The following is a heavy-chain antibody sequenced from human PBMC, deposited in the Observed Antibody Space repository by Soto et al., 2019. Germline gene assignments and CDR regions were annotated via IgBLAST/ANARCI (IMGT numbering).Heavy chain of an antibody. Sequence: QVQLVESGGGVVQPGRSLRLSCAASGFSFRNYGMHWVRQAPGKGLQWLSVISYDGSHKEYADSVRGRLTISRDNFKNTLHLQLSSLRTEDTAVYYCAKDLYQIGDDILDSWGPGTLVTVSS. CDR3: AKDLYQIGDDILDS. CDR2: ISYDGSHK. D-gene: IGHD2-2*01. V-gene: IGHV3-30*18. CDR1: GFSFRNYG. J-gene: IGHJ4*02.